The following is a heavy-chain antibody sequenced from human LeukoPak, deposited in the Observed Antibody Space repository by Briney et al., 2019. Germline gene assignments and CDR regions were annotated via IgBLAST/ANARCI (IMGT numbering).Heavy chain of an antibody. CDR2: IWYDGSNK. CDR1: GFTFSSYG. CDR3: AKDLGPNSSSWYYFDY. D-gene: IGHD6-13*01. Sequence: PGGSLRLSCAASGFTFSSYGMHWVRRAPGKGLEWVAVIWYDGSNKYYADSVKGRFTISRDNSKNTLYLQMNSLRAEDTAVYYCAKDLGPNSSSWYYFDYWGQGTLVTVSS. V-gene: IGHV3-33*06. J-gene: IGHJ4*02.